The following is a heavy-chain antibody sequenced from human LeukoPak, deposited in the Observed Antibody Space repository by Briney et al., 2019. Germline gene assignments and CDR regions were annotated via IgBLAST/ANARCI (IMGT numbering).Heavy chain of an antibody. Sequence: SETLSLTCTVSGGSISSLTYYWGWIRQPPGGGLEWIASIYYSGTTYYTPSLKSRVAISVNTSNNQFSLRLSSVTAADTAVYFCTGYSAGWSSGGGYWGQGTVVTVSS. J-gene: IGHJ4*02. V-gene: IGHV4-39*01. CDR3: TGYSAGWSSGGGY. D-gene: IGHD6-19*01. CDR2: IYYSGTT. CDR1: GGSISSLTYY.